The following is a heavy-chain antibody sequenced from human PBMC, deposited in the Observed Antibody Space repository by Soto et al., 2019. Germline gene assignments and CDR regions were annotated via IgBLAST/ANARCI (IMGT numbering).Heavy chain of an antibody. J-gene: IGHJ3*02. D-gene: IGHD1-7*01. CDR3: NTGYNWNYGERSFDI. CDR1: GFTFSNAW. V-gene: IGHV3-15*01. Sequence: TGGSLRLSCAASGFTFSNAWMSWVRQAPGKGLEWVGRIKSKTDGGTTDYAAPVKGRFTISRDDSKNTLYLQMNSLKTEDTAVYYCNTGYNWNYGERSFDIWGQGTMVTV. CDR2: IKSKTDGGTT.